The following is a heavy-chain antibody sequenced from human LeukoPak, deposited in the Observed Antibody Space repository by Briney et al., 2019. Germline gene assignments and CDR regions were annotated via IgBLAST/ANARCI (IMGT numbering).Heavy chain of an antibody. Sequence: ASVKVSCKASGYTLTSYGISWVRQAPGQELVCMGWTNTFNGKTNYAQNLQGRVTMTIDTSTNTAYMELRTLRSDDPAVYYCVRVSSSRGKLDAFDIWGQGTMVTVSS. CDR1: GYTLTSYG. CDR3: VRVSSSRGKLDAFDI. D-gene: IGHD6-6*01. V-gene: IGHV1-18*01. CDR2: TNTFNGKT. J-gene: IGHJ3*02.